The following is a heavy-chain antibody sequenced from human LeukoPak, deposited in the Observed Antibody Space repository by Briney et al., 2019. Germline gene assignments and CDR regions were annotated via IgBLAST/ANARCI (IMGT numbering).Heavy chain of an antibody. J-gene: IGHJ4*02. V-gene: IGHV4-34*01. D-gene: IGHD6-13*01. CDR2: INHSGST. CDR3: ARGQRYSSSWSKTLFDY. Sequence: PSETLSLTCAVYGGSFSGYYWSWIRQPPGKGLEWIGEINHSGSTNYNPSLKSRVTISIDTSKNPFSLKLSSVTAADTAVYYCARGQRYSSSWSKTLFDYWGQGTLVTVSS. CDR1: GGSFSGYY.